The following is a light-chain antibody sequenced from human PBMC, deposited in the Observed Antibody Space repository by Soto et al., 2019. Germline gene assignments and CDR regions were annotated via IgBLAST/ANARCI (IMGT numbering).Light chain of an antibody. Sequence: DIQMTQSPSSLSASVGDRVTITCQASQDINNYLNWYQQKPGKAPKLLIYDASNLETGVPSRFNGSGSGTHFTFTISSLQPADCATYFCQQYDNLILTFGGGTKVEIK. CDR2: DAS. V-gene: IGKV1-33*01. CDR3: QQYDNLILT. CDR1: QDINNY. J-gene: IGKJ4*01.